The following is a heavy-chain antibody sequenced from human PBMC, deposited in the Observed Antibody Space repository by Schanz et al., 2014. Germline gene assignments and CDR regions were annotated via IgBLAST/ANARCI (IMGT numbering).Heavy chain of an antibody. V-gene: IGHV1-46*01. Sequence: QVHLEQSGPEVKKPGASVKVSCKASGYTFTSYYMHWVRQAPGQGLEWMGRIIPILDKTNYAQKFQGRVTMTADKSTSTVYMEVSGLRSEDTAVYYCAKVDRTRYYAMDVWGQGTTVTVSS. D-gene: IGHD3-9*01. CDR3: AKVDRTRYYAMDV. CDR2: IIPILDKT. J-gene: IGHJ6*02. CDR1: GYTFTSYY.